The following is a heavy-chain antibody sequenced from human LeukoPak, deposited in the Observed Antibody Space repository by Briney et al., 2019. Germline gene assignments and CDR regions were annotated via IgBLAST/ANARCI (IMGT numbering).Heavy chain of an antibody. D-gene: IGHD1-1*01. CDR1: GFTFSSYW. CDR3: ARAERENWFDP. J-gene: IGHJ5*02. Sequence: GGSLRLSCAASGFTFSSYWMSWVRQAPGKGLECVANIKQDGSAKYYVDSVKGRFTISRDNAKNSLYLQMNSLRAEDTAVYYCARAERENWFDPWGQGTLVTVSS. V-gene: IGHV3-7*01. CDR2: IKQDGSAK.